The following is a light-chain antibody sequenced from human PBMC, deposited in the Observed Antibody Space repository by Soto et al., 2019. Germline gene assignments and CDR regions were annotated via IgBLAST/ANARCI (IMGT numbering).Light chain of an antibody. CDR2: DAS. J-gene: IGKJ1*01. CDR3: QQLRYGHVT. V-gene: IGKV3-11*01. CDR1: QSVSSY. Sequence: EIVLTQSPAILSMSPGERATLSCRASQSVSSYFAWYQQKPGQAPRLLTYDASNRATGVPARFSGSGSGTDFTLTISSLEPEDFAVYYCQQLRYGHVTFGQGTNVDIK.